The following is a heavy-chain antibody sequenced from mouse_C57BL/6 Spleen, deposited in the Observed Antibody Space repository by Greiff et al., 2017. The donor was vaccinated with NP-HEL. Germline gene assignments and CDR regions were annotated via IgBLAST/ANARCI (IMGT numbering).Heavy chain of an antibody. CDR2: INPNNGGT. D-gene: IGHD1-1*01. V-gene: IGHV1-26*01. CDR1: GYTFTDYY. Sequence: EVQLQQSGPELVKPGASVKISCKASGYTFTDYYMNWVKQSHGKSLEWIGDINPNNGGTSYNQKFKGKATLTVDKSSSTAYMELRSLTSEDSAVYYCARRDYGSFDYGGQGTTLTVSS. J-gene: IGHJ2*01. CDR3: ARRDYGSFDY.